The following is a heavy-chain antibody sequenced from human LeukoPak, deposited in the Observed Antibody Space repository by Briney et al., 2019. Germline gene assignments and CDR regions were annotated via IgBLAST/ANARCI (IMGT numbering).Heavy chain of an antibody. V-gene: IGHV1-69*05. CDR3: TREGYSSGCFDY. Sequence: PGASVKVSCKASGGTFSSYAISWVRQAPGQGLELMGRIIPIFGTANYAQKFQGRVTITTDEPTSTAYMELSSLRSEDTAVYYCTREGYSSGCFDYWGQGTLLTVSS. D-gene: IGHD6-19*01. CDR2: IIPIFGTA. CDR1: GGTFSSYA. J-gene: IGHJ4*02.